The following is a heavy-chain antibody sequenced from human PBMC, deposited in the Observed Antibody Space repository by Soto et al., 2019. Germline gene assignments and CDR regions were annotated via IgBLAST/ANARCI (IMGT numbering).Heavy chain of an antibody. CDR2: IYPGNSDT. D-gene: IGHD4-17*01. V-gene: IGHV5-51*01. Sequence: GESLKISCKGSGYSFTNYWIGWVRQMSGKGLEWMGIIYPGNSDTRYSPPFQGQVTISADKSSSIAYLQWSSLKASDTAMYYCARRRSHDHGDFAFDYWGQGTLVTVSS. CDR3: ARRRSHDHGDFAFDY. CDR1: GYSFTNYW. J-gene: IGHJ4*02.